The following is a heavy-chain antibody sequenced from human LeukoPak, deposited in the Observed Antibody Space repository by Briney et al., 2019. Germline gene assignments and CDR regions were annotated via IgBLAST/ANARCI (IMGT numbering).Heavy chain of an antibody. D-gene: IGHD6-13*01. CDR2: ISSSGSTI. CDR1: GFTFSDYY. V-gene: IGHV3-11*04. Sequence: GGSLRLSCAASGFTFSDYYMSWIRQAPGKGLEWVSYISSSGSTIYYADSVKGRFTISRDNAKNSLYLQMNSLRAEDTAVYYCARVIAAAGTYWYFDLWGRGTLVTVSS. J-gene: IGHJ2*01. CDR3: ARVIAAAGTYWYFDL.